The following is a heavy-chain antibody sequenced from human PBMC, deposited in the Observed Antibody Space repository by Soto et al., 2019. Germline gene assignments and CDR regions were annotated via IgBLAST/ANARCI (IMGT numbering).Heavy chain of an antibody. D-gene: IGHD1-26*01. CDR1: GFTFSDSY. Sequence: LRLSCAASGFTFSDSYMGWIRQATGKGLEWVSYISQSGSAISYADSVKGRFTISRDNANKSLYLQLNSLRGDDTAVYFCARGGDVYNVGTKYSDLWGQGVQVTVSS. V-gene: IGHV3-11*01. J-gene: IGHJ1*01. CDR2: ISQSGSAI. CDR3: ARGGDVYNVGTKYSDL.